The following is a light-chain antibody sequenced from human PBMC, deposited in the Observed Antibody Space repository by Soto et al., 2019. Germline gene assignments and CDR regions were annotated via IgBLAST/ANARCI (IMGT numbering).Light chain of an antibody. Sequence: SLTQRHSLPRSPGQTLTISCTLTSTAVGGYNSVSWYQQHPGKAPKLMIYDATTLPSGVPDRFSGSKSGSTASLNISGLQADDEADYYSLSYADTYNYVFGSGPKGTVL. CDR3: LSYADTYNYV. V-gene: IGLV2-11*01. J-gene: IGLJ1*01. CDR2: DAT. CDR1: STAVGGYNS.